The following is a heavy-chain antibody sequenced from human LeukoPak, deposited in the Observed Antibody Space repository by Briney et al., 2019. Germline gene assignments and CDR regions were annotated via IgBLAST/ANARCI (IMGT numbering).Heavy chain of an antibody. CDR1: GYTFTNYD. Sequence: GASVKVSCKASGYTFTNYDINWVRQATGQGLEWMGWMNPNSGNTGYAQKFQGRVTMTRNTSISTAYMELSSLRSEDTAVYYCATYIAVAGTTNWFDPWGQGTLVTVSS. D-gene: IGHD6-19*01. CDR2: MNPNSGNT. CDR3: ATYIAVAGTTNWFDP. V-gene: IGHV1-8*02. J-gene: IGHJ5*02.